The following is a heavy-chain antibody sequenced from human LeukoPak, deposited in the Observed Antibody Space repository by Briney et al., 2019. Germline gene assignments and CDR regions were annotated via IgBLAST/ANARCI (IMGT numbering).Heavy chain of an antibody. V-gene: IGHV1-69*04. D-gene: IGHD3-9*01. Sequence: GASVKVSCKASGGTFSSYAISWVRQAPGQGLEWMGRIIPILGIANYAQKFLGRVTITADKSTSTAYMELSSLRSEDTAVYYCARGVDYDILTTGNWFDPWGQGTLVTVSS. CDR1: GGTFSSYA. CDR3: ARGVDYDILTTGNWFDP. J-gene: IGHJ5*02. CDR2: IIPILGIA.